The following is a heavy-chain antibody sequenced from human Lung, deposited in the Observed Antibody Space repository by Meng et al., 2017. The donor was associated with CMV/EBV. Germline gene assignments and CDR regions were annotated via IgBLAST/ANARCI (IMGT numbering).Heavy chain of an antibody. D-gene: IGHD3-22*01. CDR2: ISGSGSRL. CDR1: GFTFSNYA. Sequence: GSXRLSXAASGFTFSNYAMSWVRQAPGKGLEWVSDISGSGSRLYYADSVTGRFTISRDNSKNTLYLQMNSLRAEDTAVYYCAKTEYYDSSGYDKWGQGTLVTVSS. CDR3: AKTEYYDSSGYDK. V-gene: IGHV3-23*01. J-gene: IGHJ4*02.